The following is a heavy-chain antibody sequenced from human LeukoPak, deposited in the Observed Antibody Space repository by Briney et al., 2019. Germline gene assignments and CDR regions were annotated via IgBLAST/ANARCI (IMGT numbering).Heavy chain of an antibody. Sequence: SETQSLTCTVSGGSISSYYWTWIRQPAGKGLEWIGRINTSGSTKYNASLKSRVTMSVDTSKNQFSLNLSSVTAADTAVYYCARAAFQSAASAPFDPWGQGTLVTVSS. J-gene: IGHJ5*02. CDR1: GGSISSYY. V-gene: IGHV4-4*07. CDR3: ARAAFQSAASAPFDP. CDR2: INTSGST. D-gene: IGHD6-13*01.